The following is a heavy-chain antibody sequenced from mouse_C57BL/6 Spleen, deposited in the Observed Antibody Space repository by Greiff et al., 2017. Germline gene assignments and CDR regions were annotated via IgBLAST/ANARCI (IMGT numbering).Heavy chain of an antibody. D-gene: IGHD1-1*01. Sequence: QVQLQQSGAELVKPGASVKISCKASGYAFSSYWMNWVKQRPGKGLEWIGQIYPGDGDTNYNGKFKGKATLTADISSSTAYMQRSSLTSEDSAVYFCSRSGYYYVYFDYWCQGTTLTVSS. V-gene: IGHV1-80*01. CDR3: SRSGYYYVYFDY. CDR2: IYPGDGDT. CDR1: GYAFSSYW. J-gene: IGHJ2*01.